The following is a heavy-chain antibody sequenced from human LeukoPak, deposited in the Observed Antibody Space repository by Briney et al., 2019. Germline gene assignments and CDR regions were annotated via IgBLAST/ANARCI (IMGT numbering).Heavy chain of an antibody. CDR3: AKTRWVVVTASLQS. D-gene: IGHD2-21*02. V-gene: IGHV3-53*05. CDR2: IYSGGST. Sequence: GGSLRLSCAASGFTVSLNYMSWVRQAPGKGLEWVSVIYSGGSTYYADSVKGRFTISRDNSKNTLYLQMNSLRAEDTAVYYCAKTRWVVVTASLQSWGQGTLVTVSS. CDR1: GFTVSLNY. J-gene: IGHJ4*02.